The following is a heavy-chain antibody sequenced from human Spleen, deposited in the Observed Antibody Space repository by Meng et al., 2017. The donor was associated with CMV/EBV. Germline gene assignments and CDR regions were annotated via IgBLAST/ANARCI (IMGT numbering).Heavy chain of an antibody. CDR3: ASFLGNWNYDY. V-gene: IGHV4-4*02. CDR2: IYHSEST. Sequence: TCAVAGGSISSSSWWRWVRQPPGKGLEWIGEIYHSESTNYNPSLKSRVTISVDKSKNQFSLKLSSVTAADTAVYYCASFLGNWNYDYWGQGTLVTVSS. D-gene: IGHD1-7*01. CDR1: GGSISSSSW. J-gene: IGHJ4*02.